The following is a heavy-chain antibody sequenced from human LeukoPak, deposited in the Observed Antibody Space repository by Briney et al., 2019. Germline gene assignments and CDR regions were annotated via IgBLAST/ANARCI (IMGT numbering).Heavy chain of an antibody. J-gene: IGHJ4*02. Sequence: ASVKVSCKASGYTFTSYDINWVRQATGQGLEWMGWMNPNSGNTGYAQKFQGRVTMTRNTSISTAYMELSSLRSEDTAVYYCARASFVAAAGLRRLGYWGQGILVTVSS. D-gene: IGHD6-13*01. CDR1: GYTFTSYD. CDR2: MNPNSGNT. CDR3: ARASFVAAAGLRRLGY. V-gene: IGHV1-8*01.